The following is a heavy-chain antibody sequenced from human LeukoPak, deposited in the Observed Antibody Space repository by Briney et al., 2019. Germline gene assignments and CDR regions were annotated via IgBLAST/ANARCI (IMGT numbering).Heavy chain of an antibody. CDR1: GYTLTELS. D-gene: IGHD3-22*01. V-gene: IGHV1-24*01. CDR2: FDPEGGET. J-gene: IGHJ4*02. CDR3: ATASSGYYFSPDY. Sequence: ASVKVSCKVSGYTLTELSMHWVRQAPGKGLEWMGGFDPEGGETIYAQKFQGRVTMTEDTSTDTAYMELSSLRSEDTAVYYCATASSGYYFSPDYWGQGTLVTVSS.